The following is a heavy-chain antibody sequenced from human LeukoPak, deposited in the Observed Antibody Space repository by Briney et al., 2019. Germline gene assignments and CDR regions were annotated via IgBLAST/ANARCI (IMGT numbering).Heavy chain of an antibody. J-gene: IGHJ4*02. D-gene: IGHD6-6*01. Sequence: SQTLSLTCTVSGGSISSGGYYWSWIRQPPGKGLEWIGYIYHSGSTYYNPSLKSRVTISVDRSKNQFSLKLSSVTAADTAVYYCARETSIAAQAVDYWGQGTLVTVSS. CDR2: IYHSGST. V-gene: IGHV4-30-2*01. CDR1: GGSISSGGYY. CDR3: ARETSIAAQAVDY.